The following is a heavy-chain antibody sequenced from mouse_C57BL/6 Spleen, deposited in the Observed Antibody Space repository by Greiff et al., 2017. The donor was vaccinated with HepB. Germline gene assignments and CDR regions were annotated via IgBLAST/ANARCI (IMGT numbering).Heavy chain of an antibody. D-gene: IGHD2-1*01. CDR2: ISSGGSYT. Sequence: EVKLMESGGDLVQPGGSLKLSCAASGFTFSSYGMSWVRQTPDKRLEWVATISSGGSYTSYPDSVKGRFTISRDNAKNTLYLQMSSLKSEDTAMYYGARHIYYGNYGYFGYWGQGTTLTGSS. CDR3: ARHIYYGNYGYFGY. J-gene: IGHJ2*01. CDR1: GFTFSSYG. V-gene: IGHV5-6*01.